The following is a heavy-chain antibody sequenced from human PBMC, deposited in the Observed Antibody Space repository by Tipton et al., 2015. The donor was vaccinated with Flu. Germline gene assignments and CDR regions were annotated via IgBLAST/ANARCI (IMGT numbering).Heavy chain of an antibody. Sequence: TLSLTCTVSGGPIRSTNYFCAWIRQPPGKRLELIGSIYPSGTTYYNPSLKSRVTISVDTSKSQFSLMLRSVTAADTAVYYCARLSYYDVDLKNFYFDYWGQGALVTVSS. D-gene: IGHD3-10*02. CDR2: IYPSGTT. V-gene: IGHV4-39*01. J-gene: IGHJ4*02. CDR1: GGPIRSTNYF. CDR3: ARLSYYDVDLKNFYFDY.